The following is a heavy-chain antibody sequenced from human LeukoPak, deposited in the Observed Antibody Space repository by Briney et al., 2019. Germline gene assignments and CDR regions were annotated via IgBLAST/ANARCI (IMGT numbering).Heavy chain of an antibody. J-gene: IGHJ4*02. CDR3: AVAGTIGALDY. Sequence: GRSLRLSCAASGFTFSSYGMPWVRQAPGKGLEWVAVISYDGSNKYYADSVKGRFTISRDNSKNTLYLQMNSLRAEDTAVYYCAVAGTIGALDYWGQGTLVTVSS. CDR1: GFTFSSYG. CDR2: ISYDGSNK. D-gene: IGHD6-19*01. V-gene: IGHV3-30*03.